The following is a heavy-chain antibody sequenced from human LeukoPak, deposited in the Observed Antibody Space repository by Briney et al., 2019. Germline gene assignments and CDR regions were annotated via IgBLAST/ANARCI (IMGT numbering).Heavy chain of an antibody. D-gene: IGHD5-12*01. J-gene: IGHJ4*02. CDR1: GYSISSGYY. V-gene: IGHV4-38-2*01. Sequence: SETLSLTCAVSGYSISSGYYWGWIRPPPRKGLEWIGSIYHSGSTYYNPSLKSRVTISVDTSKNQFSLKLSSVTAADTAVYYCARAKLRQAFDYWGQGTLVTVSS. CDR3: ARAKLRQAFDY. CDR2: IYHSGST.